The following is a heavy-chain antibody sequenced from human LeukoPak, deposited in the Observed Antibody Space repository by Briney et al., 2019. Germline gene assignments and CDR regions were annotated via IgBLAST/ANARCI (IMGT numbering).Heavy chain of an antibody. CDR3: ARDDCSSISCYHNWFDP. D-gene: IGHD2-2*01. J-gene: IGHJ5*02. CDR1: GFTVSSNY. CDR2: IYSGGST. V-gene: IGHV3-53*01. Sequence: GGSLRLSCAASGFTVSSNYMSWVRQAPGKGLEWVSVIYSGGSTYYADPVKGRFTISRDNSKNTLYLQMNSLRAEDTAVYYCARDDCSSISCYHNWFDPWGQGTLVTVSS.